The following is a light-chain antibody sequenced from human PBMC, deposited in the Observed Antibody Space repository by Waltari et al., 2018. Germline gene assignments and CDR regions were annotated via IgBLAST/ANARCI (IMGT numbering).Light chain of an antibody. V-gene: IGKV3-20*01. CDR2: HAS. J-gene: IGKJ1*01. Sequence: EIVLTQSPGTLSWSPGERATLSCRASQGVGKDLAWYQQRPGQAPRLLLYHASIRATGIPDRFSGSGYGTDFSLTISRLEPEDFAVYYCQKYDFLPATFGQGTTVEIK. CDR3: QKYDFLPAT. CDR1: QGVGKD.